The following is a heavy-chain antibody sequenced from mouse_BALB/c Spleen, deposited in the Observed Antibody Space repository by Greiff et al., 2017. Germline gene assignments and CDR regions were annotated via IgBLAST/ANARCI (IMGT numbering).Heavy chain of an antibody. V-gene: IGHV1S29*02. D-gene: IGHD1-1*01. J-gene: IGHJ2*01. Sequence: EVQLQQSGPELVKPGASVKISCKASGYTFTDYNMHWVKQSHGKSLEWIGYIYPYNGGTGYNQKFKSKATLTVDNSSSTAYMELRSLTSEDSAVYYCARGAVVATDFDYWGQGTTLTVSS. CDR3: ARGAVVATDFDY. CDR1: GYTFTDYN. CDR2: IYPYNGGT.